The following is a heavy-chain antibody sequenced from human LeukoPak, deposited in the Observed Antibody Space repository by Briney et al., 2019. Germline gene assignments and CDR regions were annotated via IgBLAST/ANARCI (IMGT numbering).Heavy chain of an antibody. Sequence: SETLSLTCTVSGGSISSYYWSWIRQHPGKGLEWIGYIYYGGSTYYNPSLKSRVTISVDTSKNQFSLKLSSVTAADTAVYYCARDIYYYGSGSYLYYGMDVWGQGTTVTVSS. J-gene: IGHJ6*02. V-gene: IGHV4-59*06. CDR2: IYYGGST. CDR3: ARDIYYYGSGSYLYYGMDV. CDR1: GGSISSYY. D-gene: IGHD3-10*01.